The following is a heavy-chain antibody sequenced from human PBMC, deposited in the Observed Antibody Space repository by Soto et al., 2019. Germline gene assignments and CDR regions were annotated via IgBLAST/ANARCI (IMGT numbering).Heavy chain of an antibody. D-gene: IGHD2-15*01. CDR2: IYYSGST. Sequence: QLQLQESGPGLVKPSETLSLTCTVSGGSISSSSYYWGWIRQPPGKGLEWIGSIYYSGSTYYNPSRRSRVTISVDTSKNQFSLKLSSVTAADTAVYYCAREDIVVVVAATHPYYYYYGMDVWGQGTTVTVSS. CDR1: GGSISSSSYY. CDR3: AREDIVVVVAATHPYYYYYGMDV. J-gene: IGHJ6*02. V-gene: IGHV4-39*01.